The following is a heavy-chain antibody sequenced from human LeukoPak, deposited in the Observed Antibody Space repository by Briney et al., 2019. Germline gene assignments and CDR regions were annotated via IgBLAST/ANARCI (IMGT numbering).Heavy chain of an antibody. CDR1: GFTFSSFE. J-gene: IGHJ4*02. CDR3: AKSLGGYNTDRFFEY. CDR2: ISSSFAI. Sequence: GGSLRLSCVVSGFTFSSFEMNWVRQAPGKGLERVPYISSSFAILYADSVKGRFTISRVNATDSLYLQMNSLRAEDTAVYYCAKSLGGYNTDRFFEYWGQGALVTVS. V-gene: IGHV3-48*03. D-gene: IGHD5-24*01.